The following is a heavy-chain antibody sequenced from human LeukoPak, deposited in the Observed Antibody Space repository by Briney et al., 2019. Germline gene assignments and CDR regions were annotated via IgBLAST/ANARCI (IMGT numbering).Heavy chain of an antibody. Sequence: SQTLSLTCTVSGGSISSGSYYWSWIRQPAGKGLEWIGRIYTSGSTNYNPSLKSRVTISVDTSKNQFSLKLSSVTAADTAVYYCARDTSGSYYPYYYYYYMDVWGKGTTVTISS. D-gene: IGHD3-10*01. CDR2: IYTSGST. CDR3: ARDTSGSYYPYYYYYYMDV. V-gene: IGHV4-61*02. CDR1: GGSISSGSYY. J-gene: IGHJ6*03.